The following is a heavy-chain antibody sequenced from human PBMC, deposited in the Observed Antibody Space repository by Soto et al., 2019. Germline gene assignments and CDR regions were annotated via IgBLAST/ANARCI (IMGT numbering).Heavy chain of an antibody. V-gene: IGHV4-31*03. CDR3: ARSGYSYGPNPLLY. D-gene: IGHD5-18*01. Sequence: QVQLQESGPGLVKPSQTQSLTCTVSGGSISSGGYYWSWIRQHPGKGLEWIGYIYYSGSTYYNPSLKRRVNISVDTSKNQFSLKLSSVTAADTAVYYCARSGYSYGPNPLLYWGQGTLVTVSS. CDR1: GGSISSGGYY. J-gene: IGHJ4*02. CDR2: IYYSGST.